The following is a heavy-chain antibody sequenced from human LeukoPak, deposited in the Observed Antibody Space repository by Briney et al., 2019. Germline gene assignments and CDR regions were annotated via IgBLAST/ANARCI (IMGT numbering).Heavy chain of an antibody. Sequence: PSETLSLTCAVYDGSFSGYYWSWIRQPPGKGLEWIGEINHSGSTNYNPSLKSRVTISVDTSKNQFSLKLSSVTAADTAVYYCARGLSYSSSWYDYYYYMDVWGKGTTVTVSS. D-gene: IGHD6-13*01. V-gene: IGHV4-34*01. CDR2: INHSGST. J-gene: IGHJ6*03. CDR3: ARGLSYSSSWYDYYYYMDV. CDR1: DGSFSGYY.